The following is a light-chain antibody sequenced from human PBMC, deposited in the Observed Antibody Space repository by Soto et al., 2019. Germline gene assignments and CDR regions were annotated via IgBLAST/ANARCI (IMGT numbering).Light chain of an antibody. CDR2: GTS. V-gene: IGKV3-20*01. Sequence: EIVLTQSPGTLSLSPRERATLSCRASQSVSSRNLAWYQQKPGQAPRLLIYGTSSRATGIPDRFSGSGSVTHFTLTINRLEPEDFAVYYCQQYSDLPYTFGQGTKLEV. J-gene: IGKJ2*01. CDR1: QSVSSRN. CDR3: QQYSDLPYT.